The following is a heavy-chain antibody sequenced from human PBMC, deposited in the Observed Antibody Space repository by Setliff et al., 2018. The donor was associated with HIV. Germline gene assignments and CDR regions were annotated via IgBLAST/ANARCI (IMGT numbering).Heavy chain of an antibody. Sequence: PSETLSLTCAVYGGSFSGYYWGWIRQPPGKGLEWIASTSHSGSTGYNPSLRSRVTISLDTSKNQVSLNMRSVTATDTGVYYCVTTDYSGYDSVWFDPWGQGTLVTVSS. D-gene: IGHD5-12*01. CDR3: VTTDYSGYDSVWFDP. J-gene: IGHJ5*02. CDR2: TSHSGST. CDR1: GGSFSGYY. V-gene: IGHV4-38-2*01.